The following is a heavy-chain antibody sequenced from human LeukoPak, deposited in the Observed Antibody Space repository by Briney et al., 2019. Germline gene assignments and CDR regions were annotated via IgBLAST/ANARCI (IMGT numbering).Heavy chain of an antibody. CDR1: GGSFSGYS. J-gene: IGHJ4*02. CDR3: ASGRDY. V-gene: IGHV4-34*01. Sequence: PSETLSLTCAVYGGSFSGYSWSWIRQPPGKGLEWIGEINHSGSTNYNPSLKSRVTISVDTSKNQFSLKLSSVTAADTAVYYCASGRDYWGQGTLVTVSS. CDR2: INHSGST.